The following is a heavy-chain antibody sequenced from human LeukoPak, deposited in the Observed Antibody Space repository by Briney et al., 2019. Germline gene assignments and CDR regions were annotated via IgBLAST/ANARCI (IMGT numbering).Heavy chain of an antibody. CDR3: ARAVHYYYDSSGYYYYYYYMDV. CDR2: IYYSGST. D-gene: IGHD3-22*01. Sequence: SETLSLTCTVSGGSISSSSYYWGWIRQPPGKGLEGIGSIYYSGSTYYNPSLKSRVTISVDTSKNQFSLKLSSVTAADTAVYYCARAVHYYYDSSGYYYYYYYMDVWGKGTTVTISS. CDR1: GGSISSSSYY. J-gene: IGHJ6*03. V-gene: IGHV4-39*01.